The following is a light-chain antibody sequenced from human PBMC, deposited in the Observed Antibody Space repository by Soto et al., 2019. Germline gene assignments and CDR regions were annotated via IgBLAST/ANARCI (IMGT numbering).Light chain of an antibody. CDR3: LQEYNYPLT. CDR2: DAS. CDR1: QDISNY. Sequence: DIQMTQSPSSLSASVGDRVTITCQASQDISNYLNWYQQKPGKAPKLLIYDASNLETGVKSRFSGSGSGTDFTFTIRSLKTEEIATYYCLQEYNYPLTFGGGTKGDIK. V-gene: IGKV1-33*01. J-gene: IGKJ4*01.